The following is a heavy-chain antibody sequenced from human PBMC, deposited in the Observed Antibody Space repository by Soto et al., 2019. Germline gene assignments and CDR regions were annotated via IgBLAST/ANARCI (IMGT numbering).Heavy chain of an antibody. CDR2: IIPIFGTA. J-gene: IGHJ6*02. Sequence: QVQLVQSGAEVKKPGSSVKVSCKASGGTFSSYAISWVRQAPGQGLAWMGGIIPIFGTANYAQKFQGRVTITADESTSTAVMELRTLRSEDTAVYYCARGPYTVIYCSGGSCYSLFSGLDVWGHGTTVTVSS. V-gene: IGHV1-69*01. CDR3: ARGPYTVIYCSGGSCYSLFSGLDV. D-gene: IGHD2-15*01. CDR1: GGTFSSYA.